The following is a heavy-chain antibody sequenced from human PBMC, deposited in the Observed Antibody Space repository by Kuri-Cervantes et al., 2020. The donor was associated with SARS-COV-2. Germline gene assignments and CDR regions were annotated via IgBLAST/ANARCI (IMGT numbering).Heavy chain of an antibody. J-gene: IGHJ4*02. CDR3: ARTVTTTPDY. V-gene: IGHV4-4*08. CDR2: IYTSGST. D-gene: IGHD4-11*01. CDR1: GGSISSYY. Sequence: ESLKISCTVSGGSISSYYWSWIRQPPGKGLEWIGRIYTSGSTNYNPSLKSRVTISVDTSKNQFSLKLSSVTAADTAVYYCARTVTTTPDYWGQGTLVTVSS.